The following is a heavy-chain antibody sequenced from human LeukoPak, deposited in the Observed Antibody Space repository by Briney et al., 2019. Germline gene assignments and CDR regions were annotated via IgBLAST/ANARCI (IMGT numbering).Heavy chain of an antibody. V-gene: IGHV5-51*01. D-gene: IGHD6-13*01. CDR2: IYPGDSDT. CDR1: GYSFTSYW. CDR3: ARGSGAAAVSPYFDY. J-gene: IGHJ4*02. Sequence: GESLKIPCKGSGYSFTSYWIGWVRQMPGKGLEWIGIIYPGDSDTRYSPSFQGQVTISADKSISTAYLQWSSLKASDTAMYYCARGSGAAAVSPYFDYWGQGTLVTVSS.